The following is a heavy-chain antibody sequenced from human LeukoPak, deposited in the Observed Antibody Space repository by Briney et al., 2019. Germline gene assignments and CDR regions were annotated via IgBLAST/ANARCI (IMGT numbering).Heavy chain of an antibody. Sequence: PGGSLRLSCAASGFTFSDFYMFWIRQAPGKGLEWVSYISASGNTMYYGDSVKGRFTISRDNAKNSLYLQMNSLRAEDTAVYYCASDGSGSYDQWGQGTLVTVSS. V-gene: IGHV3-11*01. CDR3: ASDGSGSYDQ. D-gene: IGHD3-10*01. CDR2: ISASGNTM. CDR1: GFTFSDFY. J-gene: IGHJ4*02.